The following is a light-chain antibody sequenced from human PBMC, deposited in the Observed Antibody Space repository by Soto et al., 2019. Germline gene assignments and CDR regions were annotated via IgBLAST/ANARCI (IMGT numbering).Light chain of an antibody. Sequence: QAVVTQEPSLTVSPGGTVTLTCASSTGEVTSGYFPNWIQQKPGQAPRSLIYNTNNKYSWTPARFSGSLLGGKAALTLSGVQPEGEADYYCLLYLSGHVRLFGGGTKLTVL. CDR3: LLYLSGHVRL. J-gene: IGLJ2*01. CDR1: TGEVTSGYF. CDR2: NTN. V-gene: IGLV7-43*01.